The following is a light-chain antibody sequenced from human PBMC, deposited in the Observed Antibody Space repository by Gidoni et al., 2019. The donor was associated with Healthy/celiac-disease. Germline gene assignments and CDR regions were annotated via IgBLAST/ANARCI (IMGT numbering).Light chain of an antibody. V-gene: IGKV1-27*01. J-gene: IGKJ1*01. CDR2: AAS. CDR1: QGNSNY. CDR3: QKYNSASWT. Sequence: DIQMTQSPSSLSASVGDRVTITCRASQGNSNYLAWYQQKPGKVPKLLIYAASTLQSGVPSRFSGSGSGTDFTLTISSLQPEDVATYYCQKYNSASWTFGQXTKVEIK.